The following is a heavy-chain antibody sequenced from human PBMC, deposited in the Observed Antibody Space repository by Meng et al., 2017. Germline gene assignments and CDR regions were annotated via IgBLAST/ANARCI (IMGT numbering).Heavy chain of an antibody. V-gene: IGHV2-5*02. J-gene: IGHJ4*02. CDR3: AHRRDYYGSGNHFDY. CDR1: GFSLSTSGGG. D-gene: IGHD3-10*01. CDR2: IYWDDDK. Sequence: KDSGPPPVKPPTTLMLNSTFSGFSLSTSGGGVGWIRQPPGKALEWLALIYWDDDKRYSPSLKSRLTITKDTSKNQVVLTMTNMDPVDTATYYCAHRRDYYGSGNHFDYWGQGTLVTVSS.